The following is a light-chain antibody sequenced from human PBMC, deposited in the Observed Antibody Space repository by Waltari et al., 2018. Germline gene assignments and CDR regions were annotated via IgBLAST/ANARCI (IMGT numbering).Light chain of an antibody. J-gene: IGKJ2*01. V-gene: IGKV3-20*01. CDR2: SAS. CDR1: QGVTGGF. Sequence: CRASQGVTGGFIAWYQQKPGQAPRLRIFSASSRATGIPDRFSGSWSGTGFTLTISSLEPEDFAVYYCQQYFTSVYTFGQGTKLEIK. CDR3: QQYFTSVYT.